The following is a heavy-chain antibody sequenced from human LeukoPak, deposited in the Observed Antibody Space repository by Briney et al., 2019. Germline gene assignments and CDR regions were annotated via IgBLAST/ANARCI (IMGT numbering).Heavy chain of an antibody. CDR3: AKVFSSDVATFDY. Sequence: GGSLRLSCAASGFTFSSYGMSWVRQAPGKGLEWVSSISGRGGSTYYADSVKGRFTISRDNSKNTLYLQMNSLRAEDTAVYYCAKVFSSDVATFDYWGQGTLVTVSS. D-gene: IGHD6-6*01. CDR1: GFTFSSYG. CDR2: ISGRGGST. V-gene: IGHV3-23*01. J-gene: IGHJ4*02.